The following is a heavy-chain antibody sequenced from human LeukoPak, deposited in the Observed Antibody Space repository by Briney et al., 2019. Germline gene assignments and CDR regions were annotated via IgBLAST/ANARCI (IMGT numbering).Heavy chain of an antibody. CDR2: ISGDGATT. CDR1: GFPFSSYA. D-gene: IGHD2-2*01. V-gene: IGHV3-23*01. Sequence: PGGSLRLSCAASGFPFSSYAMTWVRQAPGKGLEWVSSISGDGATTYHADSVKGRFTISRDNSKKTLFLQMTSLRDGDTAVYYCARSLRHCTSTSCSLYYYMDVWGKGTTVTVSS. J-gene: IGHJ6*03. CDR3: ARSLRHCTSTSCSLYYYMDV.